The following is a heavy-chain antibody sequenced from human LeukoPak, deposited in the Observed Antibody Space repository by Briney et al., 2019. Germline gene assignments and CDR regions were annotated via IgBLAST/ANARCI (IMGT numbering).Heavy chain of an antibody. J-gene: IGHJ4*02. CDR2: ISSSGSTI. CDR1: GFTFSSYE. CDR3: ARDGYYDSSGAFDY. V-gene: IGHV3-48*03. Sequence: PGGSLRLSCAASGFTFSSYEMNWVRQAPGKGLEWVSYISSSGSTIYYADSVKGRFTISRDNAKNSLYLQMNSLRAEDTAVYYCARDGYYDSSGAFDYWGQGTLVTVSS. D-gene: IGHD3-22*01.